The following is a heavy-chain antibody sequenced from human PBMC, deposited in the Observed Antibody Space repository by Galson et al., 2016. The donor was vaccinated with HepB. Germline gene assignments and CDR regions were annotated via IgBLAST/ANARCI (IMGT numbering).Heavy chain of an antibody. J-gene: IGHJ4*02. CDR3: ARVPIAVTTSYFDN. CDR2: LYYTGIT. V-gene: IGHV4-61*01. Sequence: SETLSLTCTVSGGSVSSTNSYWSWIRQPPGKGLEWIGFLYYTGITNNNPSLEGRVTLSVDTSTNQFSLKLSSATAADTAVYFCARVPIAVTTSYFDNWGQGALVTVSS. CDR1: GGSVSSTNSY. D-gene: IGHD4-17*01.